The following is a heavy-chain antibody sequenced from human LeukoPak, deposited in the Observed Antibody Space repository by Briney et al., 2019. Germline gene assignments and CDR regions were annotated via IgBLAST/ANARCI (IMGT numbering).Heavy chain of an antibody. D-gene: IGHD6-19*01. J-gene: IGHJ4*02. V-gene: IGHV3-30*18. CDR2: MSYDGSNK. Sequence: GGSLRLSCEASGITFSYYGMHWVRQPPGKGLEWLAVMSYDGSNKYYADSVKGRFTISRDTSKNTLYLQMNSLRPEDTAVYYCAKDRQWLVTNYYFDYWGQGTLVTVSS. CDR3: AKDRQWLVTNYYFDY. CDR1: GITFSYYG.